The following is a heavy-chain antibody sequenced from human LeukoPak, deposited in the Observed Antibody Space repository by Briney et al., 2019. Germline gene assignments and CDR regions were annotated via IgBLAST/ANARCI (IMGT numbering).Heavy chain of an antibody. D-gene: IGHD5-12*01. CDR3: ARDSGGYDDY. CDR2: ISAYNGNT. V-gene: IGHV1-18*04. Sequence: ASVKVSCKASGYTFTGYYMHWVRQAPGQGLEWMGWISAYNGNTNYAQKLQGRVTMTTDTSTSTAYMELRSLRSDDTAVYYCARDSGGYDDYWGQGTLVTVSS. CDR1: GYTFTGYY. J-gene: IGHJ4*02.